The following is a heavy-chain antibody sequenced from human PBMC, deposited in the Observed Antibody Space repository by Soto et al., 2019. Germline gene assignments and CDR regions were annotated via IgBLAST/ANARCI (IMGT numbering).Heavy chain of an antibody. J-gene: IGHJ4*02. D-gene: IGHD3-3*01. CDR1: GFTFSGYW. CDR2: INQDGSEE. V-gene: IGHV3-7*01. CDR3: ATDRSRFWE. Sequence: EVQQVESGGGLVQPGGSLRLSCAASGFTFSGYWMSWVRQTPGKGLDWVATINQDGSEENYVDSVKGRFIISRDNTKSSLYLQMNSLRVEDAAVYYCATDRSRFWEGGQGTLVTVSS.